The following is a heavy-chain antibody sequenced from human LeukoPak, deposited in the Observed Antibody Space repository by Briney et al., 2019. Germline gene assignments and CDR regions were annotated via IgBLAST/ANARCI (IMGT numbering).Heavy chain of an antibody. V-gene: IGHV3-30*18. D-gene: IGHD6-19*01. J-gene: IGHJ4*02. CDR3: AKDSYSSGWYFFGY. CDR1: GFTFSSYA. CDR2: ISYDGSNK. Sequence: PGGSLRLSCAASGFTFSSYAMSWVRQAPGKGLEWVAVISYDGSNKYYADSVKGRFTISRDNSKNTLYLQMNSLRAEDTAVYYCAKDSYSSGWYFFGYWGQGTLVTVSS.